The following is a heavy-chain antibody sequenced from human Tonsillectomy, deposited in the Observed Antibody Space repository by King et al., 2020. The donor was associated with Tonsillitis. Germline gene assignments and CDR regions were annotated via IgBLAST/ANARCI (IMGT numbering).Heavy chain of an antibody. J-gene: IGHJ1*01. CDR1: GGSISSGSYY. V-gene: IGHV4-31*03. Sequence: QLQESGPGLVKPSQTLSLTCIVSGGSISSGSYYWSWIRQHPGKGLEWIGYIYYTGSTYYSPSLKSRITISVDTSKNQFSLNVSSVTAADTAVYYCASATCSSTTGYRPEYVQEWGQGALVTVSS. CDR2: IYYTGST. CDR3: ASATCSSTTGYRPEYVQE. D-gene: IGHD5-24*01.